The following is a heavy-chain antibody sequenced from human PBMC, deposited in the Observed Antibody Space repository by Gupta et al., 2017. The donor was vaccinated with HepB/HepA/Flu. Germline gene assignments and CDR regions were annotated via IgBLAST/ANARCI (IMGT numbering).Heavy chain of an antibody. J-gene: IGHJ3*02. V-gene: IGHV3-7*01. CDR3: ARHYDSSSYYYLLSAFDI. CDR2: IKQDGSEK. D-gene: IGHD3-22*01. Sequence: EVQLVESGGGLVQPGGSLRLSCAASGFTFSIYWMSWVRQAPGKGLEWVANIKQDGSEKYYVDSVKGLFTISRDNAKNALYLQMSSRRAEDTAVYYCARHYDSSSYYYLLSAFDIWGQGTMVTVSS. CDR1: GFTFSIYW.